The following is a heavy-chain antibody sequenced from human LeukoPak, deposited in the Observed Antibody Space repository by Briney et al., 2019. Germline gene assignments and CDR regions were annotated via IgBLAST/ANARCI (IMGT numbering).Heavy chain of an antibody. CDR1: GYSFSTYW. D-gene: IGHD2-15*01. V-gene: IGHV5-51*01. J-gene: IGHJ1*01. CDR2: IYPGDSDT. CDR3: ARLEYCSGGRWHQARYFQD. Sequence: GESLKISCKGFGYSFSTYWIGWVRQMSGKGLEWMGIIYPGDSDTRYNPSFQGQVTISADKSISTTYLQWSSLKASDSALYYCARLEYCSGGRWHQARYFQDWGQGTLVSVSS.